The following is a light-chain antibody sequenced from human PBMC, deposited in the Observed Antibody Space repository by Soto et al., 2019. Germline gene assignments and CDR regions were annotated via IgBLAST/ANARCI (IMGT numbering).Light chain of an antibody. CDR3: QSYDSSLSGFYV. V-gene: IGLV1-40*01. CDR1: SSNIGAGYD. Sequence: QSVLTQPPSVSGAPGQRVTISCTGNSSNIGAGYDVYWYQHLPGTAPKLLIHGNTNRPSGVPDRFSNSKSGTSASLAITGLQAEDEADYYCQSYDSSLSGFYVFGTGTKLTVL. CDR2: GNT. J-gene: IGLJ1*01.